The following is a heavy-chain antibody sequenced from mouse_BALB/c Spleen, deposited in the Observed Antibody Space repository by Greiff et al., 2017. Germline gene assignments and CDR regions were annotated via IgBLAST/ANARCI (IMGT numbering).Heavy chain of an antibody. CDR3: ARNYDGYYEFAY. V-gene: IGHV3-2*02. Sequence: VQLQQSGPGLVKPSQSLSLTCTVTGYSITSDYAWNWIRQFPGNKLEWMGYISYSGSTSYNPSLKSRISITRDTSKNQFFLQLNSVTTEDTATYYCARNYDGYYEFAYWGQGTLVTVSA. D-gene: IGHD2-3*01. CDR2: ISYSGST. J-gene: IGHJ3*01. CDR1: GYSITSDYA.